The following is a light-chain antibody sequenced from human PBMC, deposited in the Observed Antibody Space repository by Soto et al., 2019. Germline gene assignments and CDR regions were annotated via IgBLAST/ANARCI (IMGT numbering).Light chain of an antibody. J-gene: IGKJ2*01. V-gene: IGKV3-15*01. CDR3: QQYNNWPPYT. Sequence: EIVLTQSPATLSVSPGNRATLSCRASQSVNSDLAWYQQKPGQAPRLLIYGASTRATCTPTRFSGSGSGTEFTLTISSLQSEDFAVYFCQQYNNWPPYTFGQGTKLEIK. CDR1: QSVNSD. CDR2: GAS.